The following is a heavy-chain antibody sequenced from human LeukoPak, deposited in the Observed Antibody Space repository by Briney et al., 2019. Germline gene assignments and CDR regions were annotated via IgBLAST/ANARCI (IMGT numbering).Heavy chain of an antibody. CDR3: ARDREEGYNSYYFDS. CDR2: INPSGGST. CDR1: GYTFTNYY. J-gene: IGHJ4*02. Sequence: ASVKVSCKASGYTFTNYYMHWVRQAPGQGLEWMGIINPSGGSTGYAQKFQGRLTMTRDTSTTTVYMELSSLRSEDTAVYYCARDREEGYNSYYFDSWGQGTLVIVSS. D-gene: IGHD5-24*01. V-gene: IGHV1-46*01.